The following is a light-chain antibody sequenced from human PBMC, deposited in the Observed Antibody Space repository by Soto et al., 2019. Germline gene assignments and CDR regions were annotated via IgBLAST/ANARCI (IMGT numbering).Light chain of an antibody. J-gene: IGKJ3*01. V-gene: IGKV3-11*01. CDR3: QQRSNWPPEVT. Sequence: EIVLTQSPDTLSLSPGERATLSCRASQSVSSSLAWYQQKPGQAPRLLIYDASNRATGIPARFRGSGSGTDFTLTISSLEPEDFAAYYCQQRSNWPPEVTFGPGTKVDIK. CDR2: DAS. CDR1: QSVSSS.